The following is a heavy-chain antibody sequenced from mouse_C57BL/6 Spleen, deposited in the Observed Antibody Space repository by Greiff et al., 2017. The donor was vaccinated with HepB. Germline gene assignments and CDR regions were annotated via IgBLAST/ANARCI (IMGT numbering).Heavy chain of an antibody. V-gene: IGHV1-52*01. CDR3: ARPYYSNYNGYFDY. CDR1: GYTFTSYW. CDR2: IDPSDSET. D-gene: IGHD2-5*01. Sequence: QVQLQQSGAELVRPGSSVKLSCKASGYTFTSYWMHWVKQRPIQGLEWIGNIDPSDSETHYNQKFKDKATLTVDKSSSTAYMQLSSLTSEDSAVYYCARPYYSNYNGYFDYWGQGTTLTVSS. J-gene: IGHJ2*01.